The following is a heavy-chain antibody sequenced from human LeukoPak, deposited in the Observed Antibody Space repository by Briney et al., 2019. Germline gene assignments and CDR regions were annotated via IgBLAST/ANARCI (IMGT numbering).Heavy chain of an antibody. Sequence: ASVKVSCKASGYTFTGYYMHWVRQAPGQGLEWMGWINPSSGGTNYEQKFQGRVTMTRDTSISTAYMELSRLRSDDTAVYYCAREGKIVVVPAAIQTNWFDPWGQGTLVTVSS. CDR2: INPSSGGT. CDR1: GYTFTGYY. V-gene: IGHV1-2*02. D-gene: IGHD2-2*02. CDR3: AREGKIVVVPAAIQTNWFDP. J-gene: IGHJ5*02.